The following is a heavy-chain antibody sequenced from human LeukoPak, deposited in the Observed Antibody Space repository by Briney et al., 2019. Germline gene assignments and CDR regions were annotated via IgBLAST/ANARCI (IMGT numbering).Heavy chain of an antibody. CDR3: ARVSGPFDY. CDR1: GGSISSGSYY. CDR2: IYTSGST. Sequence: SQTLSLTCTLSGGSISSGSYYGSWIRQPAGEGLEWNGRIYTSGSTNYNPSLKSRVTISVDTSKNQFSLKLSSVTAADTAVYYCARVSGPFDYWGQGTLVTVSS. J-gene: IGHJ4*02. V-gene: IGHV4-61*02.